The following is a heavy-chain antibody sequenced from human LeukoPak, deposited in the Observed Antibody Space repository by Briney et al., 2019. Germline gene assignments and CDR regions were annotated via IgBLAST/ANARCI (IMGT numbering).Heavy chain of an antibody. Sequence: GGSLRLSCAASGFTFSSYGMHWVCQAPGKGLEWVAVVSYDGSNKYYADSVKGRFTISRDNSKNTLYLQMNSLRAEDTAVYYCAKGLLRDGSGSPNYWGQGTLVTVSS. J-gene: IGHJ4*02. V-gene: IGHV3-30*18. CDR2: VSYDGSNK. CDR3: AKGLLRDGSGSPNY. D-gene: IGHD3-10*01. CDR1: GFTFSSYG.